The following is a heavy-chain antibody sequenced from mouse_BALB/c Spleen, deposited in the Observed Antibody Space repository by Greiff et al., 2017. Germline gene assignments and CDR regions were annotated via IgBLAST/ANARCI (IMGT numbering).Heavy chain of an antibody. CDR1: GYTFTDYY. CDR3: ARSTTATGTWFAY. J-gene: IGHJ3*01. D-gene: IGHD1-2*01. Sequence: QVQLQQSGAELARPGASVKLSCKASGYTFTDYYINWVKQRTGQGLEWIGEIYPGSGNTYYNEKFKGKATLTADKSSSTAYMQLSSLTSEDSAVYFCARSTTATGTWFAYWGQGTLVTVSA. V-gene: IGHV1-77*01. CDR2: IYPGSGNT.